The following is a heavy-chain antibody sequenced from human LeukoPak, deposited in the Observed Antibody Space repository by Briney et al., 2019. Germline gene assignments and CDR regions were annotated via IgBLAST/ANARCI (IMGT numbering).Heavy chain of an antibody. D-gene: IGHD3-10*01. CDR1: GYSISSGYY. V-gene: IGHV4-38-2*01. Sequence: SETLSLTCAVWGYSISSGYYWGWIRQPPGKGLEWIGSIYHSGSSYYNPSLKSRVTISVDTSKNQFSLKLSSVTAADTAVYYCARDTYYYGSGGFDYWGQGTLVTVSS. CDR3: ARDTYYYGSGGFDY. CDR2: IYHSGSS. J-gene: IGHJ4*02.